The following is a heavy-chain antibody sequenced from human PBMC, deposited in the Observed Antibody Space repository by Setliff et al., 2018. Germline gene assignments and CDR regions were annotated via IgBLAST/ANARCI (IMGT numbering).Heavy chain of an antibody. CDR2: MNPNSGNT. V-gene: IGHV1-8*02. CDR1: GYTFTSYD. Sequence: ASVKVSCKASGYTFTSYDINWVRQATGQGLEWMGWMNPNSGNTGYAQKFQGRVTMTRNTSISTAYIDLSSLRSEDTAVYYCARDPRQNDNFWSGYYYYYYYGMDVWGQGTTVTVSS. J-gene: IGHJ6*02. CDR3: ARDPRQNDNFWSGYYYYYYYGMDV. D-gene: IGHD3-3*01.